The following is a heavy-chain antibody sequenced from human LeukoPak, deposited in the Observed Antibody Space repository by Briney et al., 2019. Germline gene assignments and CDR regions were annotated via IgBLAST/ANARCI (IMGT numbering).Heavy chain of an antibody. Sequence: GGSLRLSCAASGFTFSNYWMSWVRQAPGRGLEWVASIKQDGSEKNYVDSVKGRFTISRDNSKNTLDLQMSSLRPEDTAVYYCVSDRETQEQIWGPGTLVTVSS. CDR3: VSDRETQEQI. V-gene: IGHV3-7*02. J-gene: IGHJ3*02. CDR2: IKQDGSEK. CDR1: GFTFSNYW. D-gene: IGHD1-26*01.